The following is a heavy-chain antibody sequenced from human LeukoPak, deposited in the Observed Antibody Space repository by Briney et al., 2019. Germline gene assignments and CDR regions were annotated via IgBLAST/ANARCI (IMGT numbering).Heavy chain of an antibody. D-gene: IGHD3-3*01. CDR1: GLIFSTNA. CDR3: AKSSPSRFLEWLFDY. J-gene: IGHJ4*02. CDR2: ITASGDHT. V-gene: IGHV3-23*01. Sequence: GGSLRLSCAASGLIFSTNAMAWVRQAPGKGLDWVSSITASGDHTYYADSVKGRFTISRDNSKNTLYLQMNSLRAEDTAVYYCAKSSPSRFLEWLFDYWGQGTLVTVSS.